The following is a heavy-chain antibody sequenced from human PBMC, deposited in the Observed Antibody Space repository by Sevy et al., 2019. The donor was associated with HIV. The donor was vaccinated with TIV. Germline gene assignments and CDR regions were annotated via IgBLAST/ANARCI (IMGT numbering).Heavy chain of an antibody. D-gene: IGHD2-15*01. CDR2: ISSSSSYI. Sequence: GGSLRLSCAASGFTFSSYSMNWVRQAPGKGLEWVSSISSSSSYIYYADSVKGGFTISRDTAKNSLYLQMNSLRAEDRAVYYCARDVVADIVVVVAADINYYYYGMDVWGQGTTVTVSS. J-gene: IGHJ6*02. V-gene: IGHV3-21*01. CDR3: ARDVVADIVVVVAADINYYYYGMDV. CDR1: GFTFSSYS.